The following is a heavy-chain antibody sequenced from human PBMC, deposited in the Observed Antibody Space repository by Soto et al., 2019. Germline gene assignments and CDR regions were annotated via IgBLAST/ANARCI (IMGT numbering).Heavy chain of an antibody. CDR1: GGSLTNYF. CDR3: ARFQYTVVTPFEL. V-gene: IGHV4-59*01. J-gene: IGHJ3*01. Sequence: QVQLQESGPGLVEPSETLSLTCTVSGGSLTNYFWTWIRQSPGKGLEWIAYIRYSGKTGYNPSLKSRVTISLDTPKTQFSLKLTSVTAADTAIYYCARFQYTVVTPFELWGQGTMVIVSS. CDR2: IRYSGKT. D-gene: IGHD2-21*02.